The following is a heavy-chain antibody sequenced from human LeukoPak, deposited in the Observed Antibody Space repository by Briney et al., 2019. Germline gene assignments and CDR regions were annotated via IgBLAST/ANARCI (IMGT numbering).Heavy chain of an antibody. CDR3: ARHMGKYYYGSGSPIIPEAFDI. CDR1: GGSISSGGYY. CDR2: IYHSGST. Sequence: PSQTLSLTCTVSGGSISSGGYYWSWIRQPPGKGLEWIGYIYHSGSTYYNPSLKSRVTISVDRSKNQFSLKLSSVTAADTAVYYCARHMGKYYYGSGSPIIPEAFDIWGQGTMVTVSS. D-gene: IGHD3-10*01. J-gene: IGHJ3*02. V-gene: IGHV4-30-2*01.